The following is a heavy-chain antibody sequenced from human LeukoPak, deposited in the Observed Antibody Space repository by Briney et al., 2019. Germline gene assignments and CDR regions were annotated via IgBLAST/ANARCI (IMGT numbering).Heavy chain of an antibody. CDR3: ARGDSGSYLTLYYYGMDV. V-gene: IGHV4-61*08. CDR2: IYYSGST. Sequence: PSETLSLICTVSGGSISSGGYYWSWIRQPPGKGLEWIGYIYYSGSTNYNPSLKSRVTISVDTSKNQFSLKLSSVTAADTAVYYCARGDSGSYLTLYYYGMDVWGQGTTVTVSS. J-gene: IGHJ6*02. D-gene: IGHD1-26*01. CDR1: GGSISSGGYY.